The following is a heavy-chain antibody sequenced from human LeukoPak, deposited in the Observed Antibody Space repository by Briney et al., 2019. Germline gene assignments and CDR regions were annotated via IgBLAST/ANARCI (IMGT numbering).Heavy chain of an antibody. CDR2: IKQDGSEK. CDR3: ARGQSPSSWHTPFGS. CDR1: GFTFSSYW. J-gene: IGHJ4*02. Sequence: GGSLRLSCAASGFTFSSYWMSWVRQAPGKGLEWVANIKQDGSEKYYVDSVKGRFTISRDNAKNSLYLQMNSLRAEDTAVYYCARGQSPSSWHTPFGSWGQGTLVTVSS. V-gene: IGHV3-7*01. D-gene: IGHD6-13*01.